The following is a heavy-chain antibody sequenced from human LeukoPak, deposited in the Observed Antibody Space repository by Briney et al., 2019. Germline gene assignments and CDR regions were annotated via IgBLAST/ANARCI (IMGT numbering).Heavy chain of an antibody. CDR3: ALLDILTGYYFFDY. J-gene: IGHJ4*02. CDR1: GGSFSGYY. D-gene: IGHD3-9*01. Sequence: SETLSLTCAVYGGSFSGYYWSWIRQPPGKGLEWIGEINHSGSTNYNPSLKSRVTISVDTSKNQSSLKLSSVTAADTAVYYCALLDILTGYYFFDYWGQGTLVTVSS. CDR2: INHSGST. V-gene: IGHV4-34*01.